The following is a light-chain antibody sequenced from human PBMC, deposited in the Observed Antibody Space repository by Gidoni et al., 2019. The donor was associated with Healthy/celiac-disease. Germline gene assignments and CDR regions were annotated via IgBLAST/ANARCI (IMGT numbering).Light chain of an antibody. CDR2: DAS. V-gene: IGKV3-11*01. Sequence: IVLTQSPATLSLSPGEGASRSVSSYLAWYQQKPGQAPRLLIYDASNRATGTPASVRCSGSGTDLTLTISSLGLQDFEVYDCQQRRNWTPWTFGQGTKVEIK. CDR3: QQRRNWTPWT. J-gene: IGKJ1*01. CDR1: RSVSSY.